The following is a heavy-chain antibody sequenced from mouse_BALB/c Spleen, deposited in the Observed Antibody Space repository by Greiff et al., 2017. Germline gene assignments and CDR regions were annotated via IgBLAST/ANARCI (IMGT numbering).Heavy chain of an antibody. V-gene: IGHV2-9*02. CDR2: IWAGGST. CDR1: GFSLTSYG. CDR3: ARAYYRYDYAMDY. D-gene: IGHD2-14*01. Sequence: QVQLQQSGPGLVAPSQSLSITCTFSGFSLTSYGVHWVRQPPGKGLEWLGVIWAGGSTNYNSALMSRLSISKDNSKSQVFLKMNSLRTDDTAMYYCARAYYRYDYAMDYWGQGTSVTVSS. J-gene: IGHJ4*01.